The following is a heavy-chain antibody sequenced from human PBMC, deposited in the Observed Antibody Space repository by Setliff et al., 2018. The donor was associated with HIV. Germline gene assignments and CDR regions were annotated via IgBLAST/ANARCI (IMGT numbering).Heavy chain of an antibody. CDR3: ARNYYDRSGHHPDY. J-gene: IGHJ4*02. V-gene: IGHV1-18*01. CDR2: ISAYNGNT. CDR1: GYTFTCYG. Sequence: ASVKVSCKASGYTFTCYGLNWVRQAPGQGLEWMGWISAYNGNTNYAQKLQGRVTMTTDTSTSTAYMELRSLRSDDTAMYYCARNYYDRSGHHPDYWGQGTLVTVSS. D-gene: IGHD3-22*01.